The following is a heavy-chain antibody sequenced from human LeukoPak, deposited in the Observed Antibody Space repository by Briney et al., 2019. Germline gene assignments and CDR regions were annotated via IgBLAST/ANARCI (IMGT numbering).Heavy chain of an antibody. Sequence: ASVKVSCKASGYTFTSYGISWVRQAPGQGLEWMGWISAYNGNTNYAQKLQGRVTMTTDTSTSTAYMELRSLRSDDTAVYYCARDNRVLSGYDSGGVDYWSQGTLVTVSS. CDR1: GYTFTSYG. V-gene: IGHV1-18*01. J-gene: IGHJ4*02. CDR3: ARDNRVLSGYDSGGVDY. CDR2: ISAYNGNT. D-gene: IGHD5-12*01.